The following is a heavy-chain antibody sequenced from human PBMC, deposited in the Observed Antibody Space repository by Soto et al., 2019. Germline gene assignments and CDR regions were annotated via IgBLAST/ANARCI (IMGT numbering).Heavy chain of an antibody. CDR3: ARLLRDEQNTGFRGVFDY. Sequence: PGEALKISCKGSGYTFNSHWIAWLRQMPGQGLEGMSIIYPGDSGTRYSPSFQGQVSSSVDRCTNIAYLQWTSLKASDTGIYFCARLLRDEQNTGFRGVFDYWGQGTLVTVSS. CDR1: GYTFNSHW. V-gene: IGHV5-51*01. CDR2: IYPGDSGT. D-gene: IGHD3-16*01. J-gene: IGHJ4*02.